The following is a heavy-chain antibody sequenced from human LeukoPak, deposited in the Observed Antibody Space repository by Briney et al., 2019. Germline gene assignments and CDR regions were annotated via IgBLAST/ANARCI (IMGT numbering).Heavy chain of an antibody. D-gene: IGHD3-3*01. CDR1: GGSISSGSYY. Sequence: PSQTLSLTCTVSGGSISSGSYYWSWIRQPAGKGLEWIGRIYTSGSTDYNPSLKSRVTMSVDTSKNQFSLKLSSVTAADTAVYYCARDRYYDFWSGYLNWYFDLWGRGTLVTVSS. CDR2: IYTSGST. J-gene: IGHJ2*01. V-gene: IGHV4-61*02. CDR3: ARDRYYDFWSGYLNWYFDL.